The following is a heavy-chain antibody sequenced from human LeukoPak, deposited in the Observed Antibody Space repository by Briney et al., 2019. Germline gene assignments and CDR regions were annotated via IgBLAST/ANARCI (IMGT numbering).Heavy chain of an antibody. J-gene: IGHJ3*02. V-gene: IGHV3-33*06. CDR1: GFTFSSYG. CDR2: IWYDGSNK. Sequence: PGGSLRLSCAASGFTFSSYGMHWVRQAPGKGLEWVAVIWYDGSNKYYADSVKGRFTISRDNSKNTLYLQSNSLRAEDTAGYYYSKGELVAFVILVQGRMVTVSS. CDR3: SKGELVAFVI. D-gene: IGHD3-10*01.